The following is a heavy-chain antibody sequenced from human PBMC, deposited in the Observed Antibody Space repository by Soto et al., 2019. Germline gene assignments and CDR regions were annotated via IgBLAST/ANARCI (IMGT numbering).Heavy chain of an antibody. Sequence: VGSLRLSCAASGFTFSSYAMSWVRQAPGKGLEWVSAISGSGGSTYYADSVKGRFTISRDNSKNTLYLQMNSLRAEDTAVYYCANEAPDPGTIRVPFDYWGQGTLVTVSS. CDR2: ISGSGGST. CDR3: ANEAPDPGTIRVPFDY. D-gene: IGHD3-10*01. CDR1: GFTFSSYA. J-gene: IGHJ4*02. V-gene: IGHV3-23*01.